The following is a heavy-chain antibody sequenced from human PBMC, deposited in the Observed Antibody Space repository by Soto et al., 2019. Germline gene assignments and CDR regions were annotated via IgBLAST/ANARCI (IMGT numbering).Heavy chain of an antibody. Sequence: EVQLVESGGVLVKPGGPLRLSCAASGFTFSSYTMSWVRQAPGKGLEWVSSISSSGTYVYYADSVKGRFTISRDNAKNSLYLQMNSLTAEDTALYHCARDRHETTALAPYNWFESWGQGTLVTVSS. CDR1: GFTFSSYT. CDR3: ARDRHETTALAPYNWFES. J-gene: IGHJ5*01. D-gene: IGHD1-1*01. CDR2: ISSSGTYV. V-gene: IGHV3-21*01.